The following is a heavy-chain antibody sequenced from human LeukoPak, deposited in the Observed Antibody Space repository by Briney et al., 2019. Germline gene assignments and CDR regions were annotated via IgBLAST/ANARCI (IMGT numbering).Heavy chain of an antibody. Sequence: GGSLRLSCAASGFTFSSYAMNWVRQAPGKGLEWVSAIGTSGGNTYYADSVKGRFTISRDNSKNTLYLHMDSLRAEDTAVYYCARGAYSSGWAYFDHWGQGTLVTVSS. CDR2: IGTSGGNT. CDR3: ARGAYSSGWAYFDH. V-gene: IGHV3-23*01. J-gene: IGHJ4*02. CDR1: GFTFSSYA. D-gene: IGHD6-19*01.